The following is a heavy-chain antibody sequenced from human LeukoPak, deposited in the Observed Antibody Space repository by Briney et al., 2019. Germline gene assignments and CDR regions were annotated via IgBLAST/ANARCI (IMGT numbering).Heavy chain of an antibody. CDR1: GGSFSGYY. CDR3: ARGDCSGGSCYSRWFDP. V-gene: IGHV4-34*01. J-gene: IGHJ5*02. D-gene: IGHD2-15*01. Sequence: SETLSLTCAVYGGSFSGYYWSWLRLPPGKGLEWIGEINHSGSTNYNPSLKSRVTISVDTSKNQFSLKLSSVTAADTAVYYCARGDCSGGSCYSRWFDPWGQGTLVTVSS. CDR2: INHSGST.